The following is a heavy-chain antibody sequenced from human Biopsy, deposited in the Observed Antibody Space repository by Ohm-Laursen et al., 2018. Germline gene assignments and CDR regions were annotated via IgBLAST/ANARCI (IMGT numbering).Heavy chain of an antibody. Sequence: SLRLSCTATGFTFTSYAMHWVRQAPGKGLEWVAVISYDGSGEYYADSLQGRFIISRDSSKNTLYLQMNSLRAEDTAVYYCTRDTTYYAGTTYYDALDVWGQGTTVTVSS. V-gene: IGHV3-30*03. CDR2: ISYDGSGE. CDR3: TRDTTYYAGTTYYDALDV. CDR1: GFTFTSYA. J-gene: IGHJ3*01. D-gene: IGHD2/OR15-2a*01.